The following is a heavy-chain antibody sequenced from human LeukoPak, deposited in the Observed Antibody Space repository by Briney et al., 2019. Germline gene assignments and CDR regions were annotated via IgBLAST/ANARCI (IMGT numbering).Heavy chain of an antibody. D-gene: IGHD4-17*01. CDR3: AVSYGDFFNGFDY. Sequence: PGGSLRLSCEVSGFTFNRHSMSWIRQAPGKGLEWVAKIKEDGTEKYYVGSVEGRFTISRDNARNTLFLQMNSLRVEDTAVYYCAVSYGDFFNGFDYWGQGTLVTVSS. CDR2: IKEDGTEK. V-gene: IGHV3-7*01. J-gene: IGHJ4*02. CDR1: GFTFNRHS.